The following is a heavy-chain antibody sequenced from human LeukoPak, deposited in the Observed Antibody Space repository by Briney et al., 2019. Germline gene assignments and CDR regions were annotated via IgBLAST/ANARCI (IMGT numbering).Heavy chain of an antibody. J-gene: IGHJ4*02. CDR1: GGSLSGYP. V-gene: IGHV4-34*01. D-gene: IGHD2-2*01. CDR3: ARVPGRPAAVFDY. Sequence: PSETLSLTCAVYGGSLSGYPWCWIRQPPGKGLEWIGELNHSGSTNYNPSLKSRVTISVDTSKNQFSLKLSSMTAADSAFYYCARVPGRPAAVFDYWGQGTLVTVSS. CDR2: LNHSGST.